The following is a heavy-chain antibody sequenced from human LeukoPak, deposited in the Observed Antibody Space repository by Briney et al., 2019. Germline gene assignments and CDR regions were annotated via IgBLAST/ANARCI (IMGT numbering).Heavy chain of an antibody. CDR2: IYIDANT. Sequence: GGSLRLSCAVSGFTVSTNHMSWVRQAPGKGLEWVSVIYIDANTYYADSVKGRFTIPRDNSKNTVFLQMNSLRVEDTAVYYCARDREVVNAKAQMDVWGKGTTVTVSS. V-gene: IGHV3-53*01. J-gene: IGHJ6*04. CDR3: ARDREVVNAKAQMDV. CDR1: GFTVSTNH. D-gene: IGHD3-22*01.